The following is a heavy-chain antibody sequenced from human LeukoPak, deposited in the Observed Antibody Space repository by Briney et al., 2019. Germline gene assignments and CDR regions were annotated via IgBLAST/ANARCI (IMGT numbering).Heavy chain of an antibody. CDR3: AREGGSGYYYDY. Sequence: PSETLSLTCTVSGGSISSGGYYWSWIRQHPGKGLEWIGYIYYSGSTYYNPSLKSRVTISVDTSKNQFSLKLSSVTAADTAVYYCAREGGSGYYYDYWGQGTLVTVSS. D-gene: IGHD3-22*01. CDR1: GGSISSGGYY. J-gene: IGHJ4*02. V-gene: IGHV4-31*03. CDR2: IYYSGST.